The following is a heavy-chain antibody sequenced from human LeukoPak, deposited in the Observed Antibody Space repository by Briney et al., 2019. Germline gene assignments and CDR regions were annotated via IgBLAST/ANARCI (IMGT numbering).Heavy chain of an antibody. D-gene: IGHD2-15*01. CDR1: GGSISSDY. CDR2: IYYSGST. Sequence: PSETLSLTCTVSGGSISSDYWSWIRQPPGKGLEWIGYIYYSGSTNYNPSLKSRVTISVDTSKNQFSLKLSSVTAADTAVYYCARGKVVVAATPKKYYYYYYMDVWGKGTTVTVSS. CDR3: ARGKVVVAATPKKYYYYYYMDV. J-gene: IGHJ6*03. V-gene: IGHV4-59*12.